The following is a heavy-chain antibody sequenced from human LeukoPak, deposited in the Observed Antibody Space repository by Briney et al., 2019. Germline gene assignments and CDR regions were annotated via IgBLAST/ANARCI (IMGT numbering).Heavy chain of an antibody. J-gene: IGHJ5*02. CDR1: GYSISSGYY. CDR3: ARHSGSYYYIWFDP. Sequence: SETLSLTCAVSGYSISSGYYWGWIRQPPGKGLEWIGSIYHSGSTYYNPSLKSRVTISVDTSKNQFSLKLSSVTAADTAVYYCARHSGSYYYIWFDPWGQGTLVTASS. D-gene: IGHD1-26*01. CDR2: IYHSGST. V-gene: IGHV4-38-2*01.